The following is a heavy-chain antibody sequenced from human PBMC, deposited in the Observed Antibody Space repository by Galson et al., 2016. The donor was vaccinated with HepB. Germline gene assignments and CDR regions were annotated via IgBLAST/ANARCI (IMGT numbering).Heavy chain of an antibody. Sequence: SLRLSCAASGFTFGSSSMSWVRQAPGMGLEWVSSIDGNDDSTYYADSVKGRFTISKDKSENTLFLQMNGLRGEDSAVYYCAKGGDSDNWGQGTLVTVS. V-gene: IGHV3-23*01. CDR1: GFTFGSSS. D-gene: IGHD7-27*01. CDR2: IDGNDDST. J-gene: IGHJ4*02. CDR3: AKGGDSDN.